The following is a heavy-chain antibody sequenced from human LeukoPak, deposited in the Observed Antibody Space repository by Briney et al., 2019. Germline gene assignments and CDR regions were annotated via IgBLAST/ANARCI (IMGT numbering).Heavy chain of an antibody. J-gene: IGHJ6*02. CDR2: IYFPETT. CDR3: ARADCSTTSCPMDV. D-gene: IGHD2-2*01. Sequence: SETLSLTCTVSGGSISTYYWTCIRHPPRNGLEWIGYIYFPETTNYNPTLKSRVTMSVDTSNNQFSLRLTSLTAADTAVYYCARADCSTTSCPMDVWGQGTTVTVSS. V-gene: IGHV4-59*01. CDR1: GGSISTYY.